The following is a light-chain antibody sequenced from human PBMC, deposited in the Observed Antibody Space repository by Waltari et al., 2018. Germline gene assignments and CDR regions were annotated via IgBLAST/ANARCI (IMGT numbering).Light chain of an antibody. CDR3: QQYENLPIT. CDR2: DAS. V-gene: IGKV1-33*01. J-gene: IGKJ5*01. Sequence: DIQMTQSPSSLSAFVGHRVTITCQASQDIDNFLNWYQQKSGQVPKLLIYDASNLETGVSSRFIGSASGTDFTLTITSLQPEDIATYYCQQYENLPITFGQGTRLEIK. CDR1: QDIDNF.